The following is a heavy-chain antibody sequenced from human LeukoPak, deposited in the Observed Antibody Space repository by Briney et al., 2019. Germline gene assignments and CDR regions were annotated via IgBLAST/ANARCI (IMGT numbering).Heavy chain of an antibody. D-gene: IGHD2-2*01. CDR1: AFTFSNYA. V-gene: IGHV3-23*01. Sequence: GGSLRLSCTASAFTFSNYAMTWVRQAPGKGLEWVSSIRSSGDITYYADSVKGRFTPSRDNSKDTLYLQMNSLRAEDTAIYYCAKDFCSNPNCRFDYWGQGTLVTVSS. J-gene: IGHJ4*02. CDR2: IRSSGDIT. CDR3: AKDFCSNPNCRFDY.